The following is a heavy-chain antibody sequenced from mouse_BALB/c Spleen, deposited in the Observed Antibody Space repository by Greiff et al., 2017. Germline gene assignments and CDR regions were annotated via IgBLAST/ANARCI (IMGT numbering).Heavy chain of an antibody. Sequence: EVKLMESGGGLVQPGGSRKLSCAASGFTFSSFGMHWVRQAPEKGLEWVAYISSGSSTIYYADTVKGRFTISRDNPKNTLFLQMTSLRSEDTAMYYCARSLYYDYDWFAYWGQGTLVTVSA. CDR1: GFTFSSFG. V-gene: IGHV5-17*02. CDR3: ARSLYYDYDWFAY. D-gene: IGHD2-4*01. J-gene: IGHJ3*01. CDR2: ISSGSSTI.